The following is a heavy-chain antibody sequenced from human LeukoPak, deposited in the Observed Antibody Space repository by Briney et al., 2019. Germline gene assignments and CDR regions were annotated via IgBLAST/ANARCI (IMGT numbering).Heavy chain of an antibody. V-gene: IGHV4-39*07. D-gene: IGHD6-19*01. J-gene: IGHJ5*02. CDR1: GGSISSSSYY. CDR3: ARESLAVAGTGAYNWFDP. Sequence: SETLSLTCTVSGGSISSSSYYWGWIRQPPGKGLEWIGSIYYSGSTYYNPSLKSRVTISVDTSKNQFSLKLSSVTAADTAVYYCARESLAVAGTGAYNWFDPWGQGTLVTVSS. CDR2: IYYSGST.